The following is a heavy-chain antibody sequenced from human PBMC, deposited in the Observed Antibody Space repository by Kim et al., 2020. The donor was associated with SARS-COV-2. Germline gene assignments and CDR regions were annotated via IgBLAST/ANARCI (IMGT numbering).Heavy chain of an antibody. J-gene: IGHJ6*02. D-gene: IGHD6-6*01. V-gene: IGHV1-18*01. CDR1: GYTFTSYG. Sequence: ASVKVSCKASGYTFTSYGISWVRQAPGQGLEWMGWISAYNGNTNYAQKLQGRVTMTTETSTSTAYMELRSLRSDDTAVYYCARDEGGIAARPNYYYYYGMDVWGQGTTVTVSS. CDR2: ISAYNGNT. CDR3: ARDEGGIAARPNYYYYYGMDV.